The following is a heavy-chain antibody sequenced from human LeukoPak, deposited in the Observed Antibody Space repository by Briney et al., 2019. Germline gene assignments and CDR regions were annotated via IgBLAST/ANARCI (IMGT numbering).Heavy chain of an antibody. CDR1: GFTFDDYA. CDR3: AKDNAPVLAASEGWKDF. D-gene: IGHD6-19*01. V-gene: IGHV3-43*02. J-gene: IGHJ4*02. CDR2: ISGDGHST. Sequence: GGSLRLSCAASGFTFDDYAINWVRQAPGKGLEGVSFISGDGHSTYYANSVKGRFTISRDNSRNSLFLQMNSLRPEDTALCFCAKDNAPVLAASEGWKDFWGQGTLVIVSS.